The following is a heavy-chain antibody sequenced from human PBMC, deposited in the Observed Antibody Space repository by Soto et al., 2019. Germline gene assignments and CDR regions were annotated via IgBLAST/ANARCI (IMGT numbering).Heavy chain of an antibody. CDR1: GFVFNGFT. Sequence: EVQLVESGGGPVKPGGSLRLSCTASGFVFNGFTMNWVRQAPGKGLEWVSSIHSSGNSISYADSVKGRFTMSRDNAKNSLFLQMTSLRDDDTAVYFCARDGPLWSLDYWGQGARVIVSS. V-gene: IGHV3-21*04. CDR3: ARDGPLWSLDY. D-gene: IGHD3-10*01. J-gene: IGHJ4*02. CDR2: IHSSGNSI.